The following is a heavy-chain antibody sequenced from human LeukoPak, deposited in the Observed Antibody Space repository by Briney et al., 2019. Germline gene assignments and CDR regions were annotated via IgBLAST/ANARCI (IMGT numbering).Heavy chain of an antibody. V-gene: IGHV1-18*01. D-gene: IGHD3-22*01. Sequence: ASVKVSCKASGYTFTSYGISWVRQAPGQGLEWMGWISAYNGNTNYAQKLQGRVTMTTDTSTSTAYMELRSLRSDDTAVYYCASPPMIVVVFDYGGQEPLATVSS. CDR3: ASPPMIVVVFDY. CDR2: ISAYNGNT. CDR1: GYTFTSYG. J-gene: IGHJ4*02.